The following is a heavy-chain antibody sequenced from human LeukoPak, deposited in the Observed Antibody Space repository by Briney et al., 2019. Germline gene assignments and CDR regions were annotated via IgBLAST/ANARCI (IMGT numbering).Heavy chain of an antibody. J-gene: IGHJ6*02. V-gene: IGHV4-61*08. CDR1: GGSISSGGYY. CDR2: IYYSGST. D-gene: IGHD3-10*01. Sequence: PSETLSLTCTVSGGSISSGGYYWSWIRQPPGKGLEWIGYIYYSGSTNYNPSLKSRVTISVDTSKNQFSLKLSSVTAADTAVYYCARLRGFVDHTYYYGMDVWGQGTTVTVSS. CDR3: ARLRGFVDHTYYYGMDV.